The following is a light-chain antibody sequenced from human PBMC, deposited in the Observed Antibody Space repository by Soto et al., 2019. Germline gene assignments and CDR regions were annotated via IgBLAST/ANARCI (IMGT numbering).Light chain of an antibody. CDR3: SSYTTSNTWV. V-gene: IGLV2-14*01. Sequence: QSALTQPASVSGSPGQSITISCTGTSSDLGAYDYVSWYQQHPGKAPKFMLYEVSNRPSGLSNRFSGSKSGNTASLTISGLQAEDAVDYYCSSYTTSNTWVFGGGTKLTVL. CDR1: SSDLGAYDY. CDR2: EVS. J-gene: IGLJ3*02.